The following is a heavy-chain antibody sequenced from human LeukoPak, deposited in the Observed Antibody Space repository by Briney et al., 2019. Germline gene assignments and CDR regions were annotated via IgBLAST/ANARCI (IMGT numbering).Heavy chain of an antibody. CDR2: IYTSGST. Sequence: PSETLSLICSVSGGSISGYYWSWIRQPAGKGLEWIGRIYTSGSTNYNPSLKSRVTMSVDTSKNQFSLKLSYVTAADTAVYYCARVDVFGVASSDYYYYYMDVWGKGTTVTVSS. J-gene: IGHJ6*03. V-gene: IGHV4-4*07. D-gene: IGHD3-3*01. CDR3: ARVDVFGVASSDYYYYYMDV. CDR1: GGSISGYY.